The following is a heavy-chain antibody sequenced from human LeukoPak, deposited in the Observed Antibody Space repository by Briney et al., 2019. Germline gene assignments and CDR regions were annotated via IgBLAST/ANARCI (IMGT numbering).Heavy chain of an antibody. Sequence: GGSLRLSCAASGFTFTTFAMSWVRQAPGEGLEWVSGISGGGFNTYYTDSVKGRFTISRDNSKNTLHLQMSSLRAEDTALYYCVKDRCDRTTCPEVWGQGTLVTVSS. CDR3: VKDRCDRTTCPEV. J-gene: IGHJ4*02. D-gene: IGHD2-2*01. V-gene: IGHV3-23*01. CDR1: GFTFTTFA. CDR2: ISGGGFNT.